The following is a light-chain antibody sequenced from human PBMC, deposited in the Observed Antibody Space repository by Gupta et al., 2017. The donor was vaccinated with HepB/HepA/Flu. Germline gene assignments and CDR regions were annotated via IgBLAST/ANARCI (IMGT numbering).Light chain of an antibody. CDR1: QGINNY. CDR2: AAF. J-gene: IGKJ5*01. V-gene: IGKV1-9*01. Sequence: DIQLTQSPSFLSASVGDRVTISCRASQGINNYLAWYQQKPGKAPKLLIYAAFTLQSGVPSRFSGSESGTEFTLTISSLQPEDFATYYCQQAEDYPVTFGQGTLMDIK. CDR3: QQAEDYPVT.